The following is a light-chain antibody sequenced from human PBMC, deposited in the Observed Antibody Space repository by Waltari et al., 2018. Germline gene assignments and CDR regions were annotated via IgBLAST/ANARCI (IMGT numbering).Light chain of an antibody. CDR2: DTS. V-gene: IGKV3-11*01. Sequence: EFVLTQSPATLSLSPGERAPLSCRASQSVRGYLAWYQQKPGQAPRLLIYDTSNRATGIPARFSGSGSGTDFTLTISSLEPEDFAVYYCQHRGHWPPDATFGPGTKVDIK. J-gene: IGKJ3*01. CDR3: QHRGHWPPDAT. CDR1: QSVRGY.